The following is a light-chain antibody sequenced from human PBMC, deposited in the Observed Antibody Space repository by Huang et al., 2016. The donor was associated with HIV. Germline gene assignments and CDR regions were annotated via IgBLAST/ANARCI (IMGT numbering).Light chain of an antibody. V-gene: IGKV3-15*01. CDR1: QSVSSN. Sequence: EIVMTQSPATLSVSPGERATLSCRASQSVSSNLAWYKQKPGQAPRLLIYGASTMATGIPARFSVSGSWTEFTLTISSLQSEDFAVYYCQQYNNWPPLITFGQGTRLEIK. CDR2: GAS. CDR3: QQYNNWPPLIT. J-gene: IGKJ5*01.